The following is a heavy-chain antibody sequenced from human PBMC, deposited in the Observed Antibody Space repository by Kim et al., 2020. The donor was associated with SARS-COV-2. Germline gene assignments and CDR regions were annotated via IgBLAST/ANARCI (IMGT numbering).Heavy chain of an antibody. CDR1: GFTVRSNY. V-gene: IGHV3-53*04. D-gene: IGHD6-13*01. CDR2: IYSGGDT. J-gene: IGHJ5*02. CDR3: ARSITAASPWDP. Sequence: GGSLRLSCAASGFTVRSNYMSWVRQAPGKGPEWVSIIYSGGDTYYADSVKGRFTISRHSSKNTLYLQLNSLKTEDTAVYYCARSITAASPWDPWGQGTLVTVSS.